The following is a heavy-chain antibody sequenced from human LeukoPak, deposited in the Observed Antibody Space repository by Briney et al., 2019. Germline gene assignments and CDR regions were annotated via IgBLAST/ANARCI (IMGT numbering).Heavy chain of an antibody. CDR1: GFTLYNYA. CDR3: ATRHEYSYPY. Sequence: GGSLRLSCVASGFTLYNYAMHWLRQAPGKGLEYVSAIGGNGDTSYYADSVKGRFTISRDNSKNTVYLQLGSLRTEDMAVYCATRHEYSYPYWGQGTLVTVSS. J-gene: IGHJ4*02. D-gene: IGHD5-18*01. V-gene: IGHV3-64*02. CDR2: IGGNGDTS.